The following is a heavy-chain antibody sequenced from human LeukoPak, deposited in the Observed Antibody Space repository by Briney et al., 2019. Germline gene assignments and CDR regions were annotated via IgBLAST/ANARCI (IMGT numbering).Heavy chain of an antibody. CDR2: IYYSGTT. CDR3: AKESAGTAPPYFDY. CDR1: GGSISSYY. D-gene: IGHD1-14*01. V-gene: IGHV4-59*01. J-gene: IGHJ4*02. Sequence: PSETLSLTCTVSGGSISSYYWSWIRQPPGKGLEWIGYIYYSGTTNYNPSLESRVTISIDTSKNQFSLKLSSVTAADTAVYYCAKESAGTAPPYFDYWGQGTLVTVSS.